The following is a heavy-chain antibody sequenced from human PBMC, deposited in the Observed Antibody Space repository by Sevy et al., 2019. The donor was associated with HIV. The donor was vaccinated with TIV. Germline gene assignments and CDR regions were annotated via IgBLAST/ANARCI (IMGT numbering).Heavy chain of an antibody. CDR1: GFTFSHFG. Sequence: GGSLRLSCAASGFTFSHFGMHWVRQAPGKGLEWVAAISYDGTNKYYADSVKGRFTISRDNSKNTVYLQINSLRPEDTAVFYCAREVLSSYYDVWHGHAPFNWGQGTLVTVSS. V-gene: IGHV3-30*03. CDR3: AREVLSSYYDVWHGHAPFN. CDR2: ISYDGTNK. D-gene: IGHD3-3*01. J-gene: IGHJ4*02.